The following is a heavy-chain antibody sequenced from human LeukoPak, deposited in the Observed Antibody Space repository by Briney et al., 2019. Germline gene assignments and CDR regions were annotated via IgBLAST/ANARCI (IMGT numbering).Heavy chain of an antibody. CDR1: GGSISSSNW. D-gene: IGHD3-22*01. CDR2: IYHSGSP. CDR3: ARDLGGYYYDSRSLGY. Sequence: PSGTLSLTCAVSGGSISSSNWWSWVRQPPEKGLEWIGEIYHSGSPNYNPSLKSRVTISVDKSKNQFSLKLSSVTAADTAVYYCARDLGGYYYDSRSLGYWGQGTLVTVSS. V-gene: IGHV4-4*02. J-gene: IGHJ4*02.